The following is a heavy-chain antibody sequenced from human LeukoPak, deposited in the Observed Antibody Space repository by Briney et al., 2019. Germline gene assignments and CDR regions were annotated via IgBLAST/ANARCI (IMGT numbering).Heavy chain of an antibody. CDR1: GGSINNYY. CDR2: IYTRGST. V-gene: IGHV4-4*07. J-gene: IGHJ3*02. D-gene: IGHD2-15*01. Sequence: PSETLSLTCTVSGGSINNYYWSWIRQPAGKGLEWIGRIYTRGSTNYNPSLKSRVTMSVDTSKNQFSLKLSSVTAADTAVYYCARGRYCSADICSGGDAFDIWGQGTMISVSS. CDR3: ARGRYCSADICSGGDAFDI.